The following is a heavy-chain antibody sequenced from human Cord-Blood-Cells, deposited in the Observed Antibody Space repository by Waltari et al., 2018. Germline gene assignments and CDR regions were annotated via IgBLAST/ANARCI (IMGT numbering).Heavy chain of an antibody. J-gene: IGHJ4*02. V-gene: IGHV3-30*04. CDR3: ARADILTGYLFDY. Sequence: QVQLVESGGGVVQPGRSLRLSCAASGFTFSSYAMHWVREAPGKGLEWVAVISYDGSNKYYADSVKGRFTSSRDNSKNTLYLQMNSLRAEDTAVYYCARADILTGYLFDYWGQGTLVTVSS. CDR2: ISYDGSNK. D-gene: IGHD3-9*01. CDR1: GFTFSSYA.